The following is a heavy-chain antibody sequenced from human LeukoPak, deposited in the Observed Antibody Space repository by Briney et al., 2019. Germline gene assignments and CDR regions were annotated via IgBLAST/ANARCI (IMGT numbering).Heavy chain of an antibody. J-gene: IGHJ4*02. CDR1: GFPFGRYS. D-gene: IGHD3-10*01. CDR3: ASDPPSRGPRYFDH. V-gene: IGHV3-21*01. Sequence: GGSLRLSCAASGFPFGRYSMNWVRQAPGEGPEWVASITSRSSNKDYVDSVEGRFTVSRDNAKNSLYLQTDSLRVEDTAVYYCASDPPSRGPRYFDHWGQGILVTVPS. CDR2: ITSRSSNK.